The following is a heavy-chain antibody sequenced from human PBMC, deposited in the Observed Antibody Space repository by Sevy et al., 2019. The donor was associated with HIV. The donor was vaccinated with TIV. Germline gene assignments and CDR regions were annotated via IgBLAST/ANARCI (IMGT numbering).Heavy chain of an antibody. Sequence: GGSLRLSCAASGFSLNTYWMSWVRQAPGKGLEWVANIKQDGSVTYYVDSVKGRFTISRDNARNFLFLQMNSLRAAVTARYHCVRAVAADGSFWGQGTLVTVSS. CDR1: GFSLNTYW. CDR3: VRAVAADGSF. V-gene: IGHV3-7*01. CDR2: IKQDGSVT. D-gene: IGHD6-13*01. J-gene: IGHJ4*02.